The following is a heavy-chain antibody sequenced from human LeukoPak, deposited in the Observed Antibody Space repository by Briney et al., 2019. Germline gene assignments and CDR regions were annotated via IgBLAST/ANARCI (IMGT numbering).Heavy chain of an antibody. J-gene: IGHJ6*03. V-gene: IGHV1-18*01. CDR2: ISAYNGNT. D-gene: IGHD1-14*01. CDR1: GYTFTSYG. Sequence: EASVKVSCKASGYTFTSYGISWVRQAPGQGLEWMGWISAYNGNTNYAQKLQGRVTMTTDTSTSTAYMELRSLRSDDTAVYYCATDRVSPDYYYYMDVWGKGTTVTVSS. CDR3: ATDRVSPDYYYYMDV.